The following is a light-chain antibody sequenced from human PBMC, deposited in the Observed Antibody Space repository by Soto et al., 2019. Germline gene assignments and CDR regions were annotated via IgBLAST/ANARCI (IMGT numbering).Light chain of an antibody. V-gene: IGLV1-51*02. J-gene: IGLJ3*02. CDR1: SSNIGNDF. CDR3: GTWDSSLSAGV. Sequence: QSVLTQPPSVSAAPGQTVTISCSGSSSNIGNDFLSWYQQLPGTAPKLLIYENNKRPSGIPDRFSGPKSGTSATLGITGLQTGDEADYYCGTWDSSLSAGVFGGGTKLTVL. CDR2: ENN.